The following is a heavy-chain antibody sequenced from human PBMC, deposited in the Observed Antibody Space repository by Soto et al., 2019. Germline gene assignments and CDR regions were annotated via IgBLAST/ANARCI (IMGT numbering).Heavy chain of an antibody. Sequence: SETLSLTCTVSGGSISSYYWSWIRQPPGKGLEWIGSIYYSGSTNYNPSLKSRVTISVDTSKNQFSLKLSSVTAADTAVYYCASQASPYYYYGMDVWGQGTTVTVSS. CDR2: IYYSGST. J-gene: IGHJ6*02. CDR3: ASQASPYYYYGMDV. V-gene: IGHV4-59*08. CDR1: GGSISSYY.